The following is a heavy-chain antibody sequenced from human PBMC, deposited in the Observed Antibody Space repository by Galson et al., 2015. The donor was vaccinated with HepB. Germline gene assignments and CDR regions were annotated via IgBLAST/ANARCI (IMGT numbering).Heavy chain of an antibody. CDR3: ARVIRYDSSGKAYYFDY. D-gene: IGHD3-22*01. J-gene: IGHJ4*02. V-gene: IGHV4-31*03. Sequence: TLSLTCTVSGGSISSGGYYWSWIRQHPGKGLEWIGYIYYSGSTYYNPSLKSRVTISVDTSKNQFSLKLSSVTAADTAVYYCARVIRYDSSGKAYYFDYWGQGTLVTVSS. CDR2: IYYSGST. CDR1: GGSISSGGYY.